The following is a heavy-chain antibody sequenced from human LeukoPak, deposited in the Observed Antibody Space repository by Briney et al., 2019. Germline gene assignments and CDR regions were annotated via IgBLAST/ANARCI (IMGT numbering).Heavy chain of an antibody. D-gene: IGHD2-15*01. CDR1: GFTFSGYN. Sequence: SGGSLRLSCAASGFTFSGYNMNWVRQAPGKGLEWVSSISSSSSYIYYADSVKGRFTISRDNAKNSLYLEMNSLRAEDTAVYYCARDAVVVVAASGPGYYFDYWGQGTLVTVSS. CDR3: ARDAVVVVAASGPGYYFDY. J-gene: IGHJ4*02. CDR2: ISSSSSYI. V-gene: IGHV3-21*01.